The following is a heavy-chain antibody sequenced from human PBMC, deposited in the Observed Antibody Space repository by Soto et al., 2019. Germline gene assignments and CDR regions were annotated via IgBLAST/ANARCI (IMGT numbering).Heavy chain of an antibody. V-gene: IGHV3-74*01. CDR3: VRDSYRETPGVYYGMEV. CDR2: INTDGTVT. D-gene: IGHD3-16*01. CDR1: GFTFSGYW. Sequence: EVQLVESGGGLVQPGGSLRLSCAASGFTFSGYWMHWVRHAPGKGLEWVLRINTDGTVTATADSVRGRFTIYRDNARNTMYLQMNSLRAEDTAVYYCVRDSYRETPGVYYGMEVWGQGSMVSVSS. J-gene: IGHJ6*02.